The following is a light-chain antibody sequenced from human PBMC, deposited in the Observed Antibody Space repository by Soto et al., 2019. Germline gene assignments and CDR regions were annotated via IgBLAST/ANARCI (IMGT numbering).Light chain of an antibody. CDR2: KKI. Sequence: VLTAPPAASVTPGQRVTIFCYRYSSTVGSNHVYWYQKFPGMAPKLLISKKIQRLSVVPDRFSGSKSGTSASLAISGLRSEDEADYYCAAWDDNFSTYVFGSGTKVTVL. V-gene: IGLV1-47*01. J-gene: IGLJ1*01. CDR3: AAWDDNFSTYV. CDR1: SSTVGSNH.